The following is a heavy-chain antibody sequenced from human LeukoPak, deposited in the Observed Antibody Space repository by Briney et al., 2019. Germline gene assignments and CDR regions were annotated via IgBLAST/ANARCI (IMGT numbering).Heavy chain of an antibody. CDR2: IYYSGST. CDR1: GGSVSNYY. D-gene: IGHD4-17*01. CDR3: ARSLTKTTVTTYSY. Sequence: PSETLSLTCSVSGGSVSNYYWSWIRQPPGKGLEWIGYIYYSGSTNYNPSLKSRVTISVDTSKNQFSLKLSSVTAADTAVYYCARSLTKTTVTTYSYWGQGTLVTVSS. J-gene: IGHJ4*02. V-gene: IGHV4-59*02.